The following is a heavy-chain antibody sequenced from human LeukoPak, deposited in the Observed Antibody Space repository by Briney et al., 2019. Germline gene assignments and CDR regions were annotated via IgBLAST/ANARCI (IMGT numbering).Heavy chain of an antibody. Sequence: GGSLRLSCAASGFTFGTYAMTWVRQAPGMGLEWVSTILNNGVSTYHADSVKGRFTISRDNSRNTLYLQMNSLRAEDTAVYYCARDTPGGYYYYGMDVWGQGTTVTVSS. D-gene: IGHD3-16*01. CDR3: ARDTPGGYYYYGMDV. CDR2: ILNNGVST. CDR1: GFTFGTYA. V-gene: IGHV3-23*01. J-gene: IGHJ6*02.